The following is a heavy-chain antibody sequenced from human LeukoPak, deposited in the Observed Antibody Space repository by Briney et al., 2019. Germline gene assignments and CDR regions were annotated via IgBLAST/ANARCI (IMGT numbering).Heavy chain of an antibody. CDR3: ARENGIAAAGTGFDY. Sequence: SETLSLTCTVSGGSVSSYYWSWIRQPPGKGLEWIGNIYYSGSTNYNPSLKSRVTISVDTSKNQFSLKLSSVTAADTAVYYCARENGIAAAGTGFDYWGQGTLVTVSS. J-gene: IGHJ4*02. CDR1: GGSVSSYY. D-gene: IGHD6-13*01. CDR2: IYYSGST. V-gene: IGHV4-59*02.